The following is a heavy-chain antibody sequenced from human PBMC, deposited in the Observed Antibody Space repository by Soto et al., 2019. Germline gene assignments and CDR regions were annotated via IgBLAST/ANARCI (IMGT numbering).Heavy chain of an antibody. V-gene: IGHV1-3*01. CDR2: INVGNAKT. D-gene: IGHD6-19*01. CDR3: ARAGHSSGWDSYFDF. Sequence: GASVKVSSKTSGYTFTSYAIHWVRQAPGQRLEWMGWINVGNAKTKYSQRFQGRVTLTRGTSASTAYMELSSLRFEDTALYYCARAGHSSGWDSYFDFWGQGTPVSVSS. J-gene: IGHJ4*02. CDR1: GYTFTSYA.